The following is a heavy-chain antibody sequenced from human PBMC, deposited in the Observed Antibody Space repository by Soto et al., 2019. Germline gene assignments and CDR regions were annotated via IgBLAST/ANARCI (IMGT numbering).Heavy chain of an antibody. CDR2: ISYDGSNK. V-gene: IGHV3-30-3*01. CDR1: GFTFSSYA. Sequence: QVQLVESGGGVVQPGRSLRLSCAASGFTFSSYAMHRVRQAPGKWLEWVAVISYDGSNKYYADSVKGRFTISRDNSKNTLYLQMNSLRAEDTAVYYCARELSYYYYGMDVWGQGTTVTVSS. J-gene: IGHJ6*02. CDR3: ARELSYYYYGMDV.